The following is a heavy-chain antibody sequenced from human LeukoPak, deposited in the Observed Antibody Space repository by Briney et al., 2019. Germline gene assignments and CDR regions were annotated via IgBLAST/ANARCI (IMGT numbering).Heavy chain of an antibody. J-gene: IGHJ3*02. CDR3: ARDQSENYYGSGSYSPDAFDI. CDR2: IIPIFGTA. Sequence: ASVTDSCKASGGTFSSYAISWVRQAPGQGLEWMGGIIPIFGTANYAQKFQGRVTITADESTSTAYMELTSLRSEYTAVYYCARDQSENYYGSGSYSPDAFDIWGQGTMVTVSS. V-gene: IGHV1-69*13. CDR1: GGTFSSYA. D-gene: IGHD3-10*01.